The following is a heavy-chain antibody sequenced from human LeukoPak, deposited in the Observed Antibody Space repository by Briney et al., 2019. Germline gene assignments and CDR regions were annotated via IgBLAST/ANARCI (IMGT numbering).Heavy chain of an antibody. V-gene: IGHV4-59*01. CDR1: GGSISSYY. CDR2: IYYSGST. CDR3: ARGVESSGGDAYNYGY. Sequence: PSETLSLTCTVSGGSISSYYWSWIRQPPGKGLEWLGYIYYSGSTNYNPSLKSRVTISLDTSKNQFSLKLSSVTAADTAVYYCARGVESSGGDAYNYGYWGQGTLVTVSS. D-gene: IGHD5-24*01. J-gene: IGHJ4*02.